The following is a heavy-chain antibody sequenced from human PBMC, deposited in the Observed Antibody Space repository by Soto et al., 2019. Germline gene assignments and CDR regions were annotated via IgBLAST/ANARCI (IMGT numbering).Heavy chain of an antibody. J-gene: IGHJ3*02. CDR1: GFSFSNYV. CDR2: ISEYNGNT. D-gene: IGHD6-19*01. CDR3: AREWPGAGRGAFDI. Sequence: QVQLVQSGAEVKKPGASVKVSCKASGFSFSNYVLNWVRQAPGQGLEWMGWISEYNGNTDHAQKFQGRVTMNTDSSTSTAYMELRSLRSDDTAVYYWAREWPGAGRGAFDIWGQGTMVTVSS. V-gene: IGHV1-18*01.